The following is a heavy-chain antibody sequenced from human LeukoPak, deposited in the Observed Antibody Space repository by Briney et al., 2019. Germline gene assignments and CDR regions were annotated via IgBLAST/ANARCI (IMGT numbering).Heavy chain of an antibody. CDR3: ARLEETSGWYGGIFY. J-gene: IGHJ4*02. CDR1: GYTFTSYW. D-gene: IGHD6-19*01. Sequence: GESLKISCKVSGYTFTSYWIGWVRQMPGKGLEWMGIIYPGDSDTRYSPSFQGQVTISADQSIPTAYLQWSSLKASDTAMYYCARLEETSGWYGGIFYWGQGTLVTVSS. CDR2: IYPGDSDT. V-gene: IGHV5-51*01.